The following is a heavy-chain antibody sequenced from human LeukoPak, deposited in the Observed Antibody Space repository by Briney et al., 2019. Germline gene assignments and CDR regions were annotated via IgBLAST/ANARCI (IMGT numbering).Heavy chain of an antibody. Sequence: SETLSLTCAVYRGSFSDYYWSWIRQPPGKGLECIGEINHSGSTNYNPPLKRRVTISVDTSKNQFSLKLISVTAADTAVYYCAGTPGDCSGGSCYRINWFDPWGQGTLVTVSS. CDR1: RGSFSDYY. CDR2: INHSGST. CDR3: AGTPGDCSGGSCYRINWFDP. J-gene: IGHJ5*02. V-gene: IGHV4-34*01. D-gene: IGHD2-15*01.